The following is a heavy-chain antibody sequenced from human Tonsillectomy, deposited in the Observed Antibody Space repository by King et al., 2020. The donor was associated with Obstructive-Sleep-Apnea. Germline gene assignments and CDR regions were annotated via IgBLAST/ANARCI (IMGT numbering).Heavy chain of an antibody. CDR2: IYYSGST. Sequence: PLQESGPGLVKPSQTLSLTCTVSGGSISSGDYYWSWIRQHPEKGLEWVGYIYYSGSTYYNPSLNSRVSISVDTSKNQFSLKLSSVTAADTAVYYCARARLLGYFDYWGQGTLVTVSS. CDR3: ARARLLGYFDY. V-gene: IGHV4-31*03. CDR1: GGSISSGDYY. D-gene: IGHD3-22*01. J-gene: IGHJ4*02.